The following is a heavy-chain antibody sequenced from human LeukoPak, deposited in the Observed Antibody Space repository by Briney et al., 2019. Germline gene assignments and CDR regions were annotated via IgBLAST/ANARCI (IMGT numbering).Heavy chain of an antibody. D-gene: IGHD3-9*01. Sequence: SETLSLTCTVSGGSISSGGYYWSWIRQPPGKGLEWIGEINHSGSTNYNPSLKSRVTISVDTSKNQFSLKLSSVTAADTAVYYCATQGSFLRYFDWLPYYGMDVWGQGTTVTVSS. CDR3: ATQGSFLRYFDWLPYYGMDV. CDR1: GGSISSGGYY. J-gene: IGHJ6*02. CDR2: INHSGST. V-gene: IGHV4-39*07.